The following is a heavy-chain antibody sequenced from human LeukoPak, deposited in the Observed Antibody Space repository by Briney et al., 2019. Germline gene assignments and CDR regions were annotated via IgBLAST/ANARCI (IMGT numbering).Heavy chain of an antibody. V-gene: IGHV4-59*01. CDR2: IYYSGST. CDR3: ATSFNWGYYFDY. D-gene: IGHD7-27*01. Sequence: SETLSLTCTVSGGFISSYYWSWIRQPPGKGLEWIGYIYYSGSTNYNPSLKSRVTISVDTSKNQFSLKLSSVTAADTAVYYCATSFNWGYYFDYWGQGTLVTVSS. J-gene: IGHJ4*02. CDR1: GGFISSYY.